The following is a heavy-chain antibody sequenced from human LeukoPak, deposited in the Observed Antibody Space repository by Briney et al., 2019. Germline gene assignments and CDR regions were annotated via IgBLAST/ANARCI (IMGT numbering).Heavy chain of an antibody. D-gene: IGHD1-20*01. J-gene: IGHJ3*02. CDR1: GFKFSTSG. CDR2: ISSDGSDK. V-gene: IGHV3-30*19. Sequence: GGSLRLSCAASGFKFSTSGMPWVRQAPGKGLEWVAVISSDGSDKYYADSVKGRFTISRDYSKNTLYLQMNSLRPEDTAVYFCARDNWYDYLADALDIWGQGTMVTVSS. CDR3: ARDNWYDYLADALDI.